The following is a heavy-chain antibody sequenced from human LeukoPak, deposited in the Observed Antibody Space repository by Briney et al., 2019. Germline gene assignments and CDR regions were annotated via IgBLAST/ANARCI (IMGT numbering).Heavy chain of an antibody. V-gene: IGHV3-7*03. CDR1: GFTFTNYW. J-gene: IGHJ5*02. CDR2: IKQDGSEK. Sequence: GGSLRLSCAASGFTFTNYWMTWVRQAPEKGLEWVATIKQDGSEKYYVDSVKGRFTISRDNAKNSLYLQMNSLRAEDTAVYYCAKDFLDATMIVVEGNWFDPWGQGTLVTVSS. D-gene: IGHD3-22*01. CDR3: AKDFLDATMIVVEGNWFDP.